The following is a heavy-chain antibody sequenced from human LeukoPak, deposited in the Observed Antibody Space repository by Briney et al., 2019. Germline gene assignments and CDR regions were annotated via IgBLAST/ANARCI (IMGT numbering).Heavy chain of an antibody. Sequence: PSGTLSLTCAVSGGSISSSNWWSWVRQPPGKGLEWIGEIYHSGSTNYNPSLKSRVTISVDTSKNQFSLKLRSVTAADTAVYYCARDRKQWLRGPFDSWGQGILVTVSP. CDR1: GGSISSSNW. CDR3: ARDRKQWLRGPFDS. J-gene: IGHJ5*01. V-gene: IGHV4-4*02. CDR2: IYHSGST. D-gene: IGHD6-19*01.